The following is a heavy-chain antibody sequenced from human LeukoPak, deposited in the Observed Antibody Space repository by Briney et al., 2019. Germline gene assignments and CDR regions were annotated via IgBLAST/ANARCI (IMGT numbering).Heavy chain of an antibody. CDR2: VSYDGSHK. J-gene: IGHJ3*02. CDR3: AKALSGYSYGDAFDI. CDR1: RFTFTNYG. Sequence: GGSLRLSCAASRFTFTNYGMHWVRHAPGKGLEWLAVVSYDGSHKYLADSVKGRFTISRDNSRNTVHLQMNSLRAEDTAVYYCAKALSGYSYGDAFDIWGQGTMVTVSS. D-gene: IGHD5-18*01. V-gene: IGHV3-30*18.